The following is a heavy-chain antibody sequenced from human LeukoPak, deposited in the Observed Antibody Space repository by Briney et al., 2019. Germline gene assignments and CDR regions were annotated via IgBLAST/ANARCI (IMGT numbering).Heavy chain of an antibody. D-gene: IGHD3-10*01. Sequence: SETLSLTCTVSGGPISSYYWSWIRQPPGKGLEWIGYIYYSGSTNYNPSLKSRVTISVDTSKNQFSLKLSSVTAADTAVYYCARDMRDMVRGVIYNWFDPWGQGTLVTVSS. CDR2: IYYSGST. CDR3: ARDMRDMVRGVIYNWFDP. CDR1: GGPISSYY. J-gene: IGHJ5*02. V-gene: IGHV4-59*01.